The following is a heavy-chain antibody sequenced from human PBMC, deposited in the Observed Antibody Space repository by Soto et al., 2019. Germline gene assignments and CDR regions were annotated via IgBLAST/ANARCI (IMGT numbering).Heavy chain of an antibody. Sequence: GESLKISCKGSGYNFASYWIGWVRQMPGKGLEWMGIIYPGDSDTRYSPSFQGQVTISADKSISTAYLQWRSLKASDTAVYYCARHTHHYFDYWGQGILVTVSS. J-gene: IGHJ4*02. CDR2: IYPGDSDT. CDR3: ARHTHHYFDY. V-gene: IGHV5-51*01. CDR1: GYNFASYW.